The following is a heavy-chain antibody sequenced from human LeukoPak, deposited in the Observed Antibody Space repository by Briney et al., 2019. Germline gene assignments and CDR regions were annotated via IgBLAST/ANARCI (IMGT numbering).Heavy chain of an antibody. Sequence: GGSLRLSCAASGFTFGSYAMHWVRQAPGKGLDRVAVISYDGSNKYYADSVKGRFTISRDNSKNTLYLQMNSLRAEATAVYYCARETRRSCDSKDWGQGTLVTVSS. V-gene: IGHV3-30*04. J-gene: IGHJ4*02. CDR2: ISYDGSNK. D-gene: IGHD2/OR15-2a*01. CDR1: GFTFGSYA. CDR3: ARETRRSCDSKD.